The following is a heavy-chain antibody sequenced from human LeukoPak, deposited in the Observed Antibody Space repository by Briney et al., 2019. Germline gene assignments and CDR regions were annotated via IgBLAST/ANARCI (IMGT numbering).Heavy chain of an antibody. D-gene: IGHD3-22*01. V-gene: IGHV3-23*01. CDR1: GFTLSSYA. CDR2: ISGSGTRT. J-gene: IGHJ4*02. CDR3: AKATTKEEEWLLLNYFDY. Sequence: PGGSLRLSCVGSGFTLSSYAMSWVRQAPGKGLEWVSAISGSGTRTYYADSVKGRFTISRDNSKNTLFLQMTSLRAEYTAVYYCAKATTKEEEWLLLNYFDYWGQGTLVTVSS.